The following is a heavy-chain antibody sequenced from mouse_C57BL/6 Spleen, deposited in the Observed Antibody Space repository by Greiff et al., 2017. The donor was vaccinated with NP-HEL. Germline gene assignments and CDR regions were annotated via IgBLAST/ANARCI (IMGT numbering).Heavy chain of an antibody. D-gene: IGHD2-4*01. CDR2: INPNNGGT. Sequence: EVQLQQSGPELVKPGASVKMSCKASGYTFTDYNMHWVKQSPGKSLEWIGYINPNNGGTSYNQKFKGKATLTVNKSSSTAYMELRSLTSEDSAVYYCARSPLYYDYVDDWGQGTTLTVSS. J-gene: IGHJ2*01. V-gene: IGHV1-22*01. CDR1: GYTFTDYN. CDR3: ARSPLYYDYVDD.